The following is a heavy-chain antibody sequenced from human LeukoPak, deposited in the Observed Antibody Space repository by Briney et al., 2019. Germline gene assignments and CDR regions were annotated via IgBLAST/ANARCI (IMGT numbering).Heavy chain of an antibody. CDR1: GFTFSSYG. CDR2: IRYDGSNK. Sequence: GGSLRLSCAASGFTFSSYGMHWVRPAPGKGLAWVAFIRYDGSNKYDADSVKGRFTISRDNSKNTLYLQMNSLRAEDTAVYYCAKDSTAMGDFDYWGQGTLVTVSS. J-gene: IGHJ4*02. CDR3: AKDSTAMGDFDY. D-gene: IGHD5-18*01. V-gene: IGHV3-30*02.